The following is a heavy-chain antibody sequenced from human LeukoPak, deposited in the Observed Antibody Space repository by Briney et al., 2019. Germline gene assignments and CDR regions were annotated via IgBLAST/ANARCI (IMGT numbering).Heavy chain of an antibody. CDR3: AVLWFGETAFDI. CDR2: ISYDGSNK. D-gene: IGHD3-10*01. V-gene: IGHV3-30*04. CDR1: GFTFSSYA. Sequence: GGSLRLSCAASGFTFSSYAMHWVRQAPGKGLEWVAVISYDGSNKYYADSVKGRFTISRDNSKNTLYLQMNSLRAEDTAVYYCAVLWFGETAFDIWGQGTMVPVSS. J-gene: IGHJ3*02.